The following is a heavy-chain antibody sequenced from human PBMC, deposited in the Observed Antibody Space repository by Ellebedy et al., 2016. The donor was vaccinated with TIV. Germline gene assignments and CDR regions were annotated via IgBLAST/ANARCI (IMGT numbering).Heavy chain of an antibody. CDR2: IYPGDSDT. Sequence: GESLKISXKGSGYSFTSYWIGWVRQMPGKGLEWMGIIYPGDSDTRYSPSFQGQVTISADKSISTAYLQWSSLKASDTAMYYCASSSLGAAAGTSAFDIWGQGTMVTVSS. D-gene: IGHD6-13*01. V-gene: IGHV5-51*01. CDR1: GYSFTSYW. CDR3: ASSSLGAAAGTSAFDI. J-gene: IGHJ3*02.